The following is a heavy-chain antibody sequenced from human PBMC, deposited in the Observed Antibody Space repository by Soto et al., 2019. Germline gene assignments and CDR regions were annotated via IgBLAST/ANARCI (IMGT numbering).Heavy chain of an antibody. CDR3: ASGGEAAGFGGIDV. V-gene: IGHV3-7*01. J-gene: IGHJ6*02. CDR2: IKQDGGEK. D-gene: IGHD3-16*01. Sequence: EVQLVAAGGGLVQPGGSLRLSCAASGFTFSSYWMSWVRQAPGKGLEWVANIKQDGGEKFYVDSVKGRFTISRDNAKNSLYLQMNGLRAEDTAVYYCASGGEAAGFGGIDVWGPGTTVTVSS. CDR1: GFTFSSYW.